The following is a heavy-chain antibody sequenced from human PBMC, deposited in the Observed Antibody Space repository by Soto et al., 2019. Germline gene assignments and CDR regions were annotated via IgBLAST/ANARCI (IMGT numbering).Heavy chain of an antibody. CDR3: ARDLAAGTCEY. D-gene: IGHD6-13*01. Sequence: QVQLVQSGAEVRKPGASVKVSCKASGYTFTSYAISWVRQAPGQGLEWMGWISAYNGNTNYAQKLQGRVTMTTDTSTSTGYMELRSLRSADPAVYYWARDLAAGTCEYWGQGTLVTVSS. CDR2: ISAYNGNT. J-gene: IGHJ4*02. V-gene: IGHV1-18*01. CDR1: GYTFTSYA.